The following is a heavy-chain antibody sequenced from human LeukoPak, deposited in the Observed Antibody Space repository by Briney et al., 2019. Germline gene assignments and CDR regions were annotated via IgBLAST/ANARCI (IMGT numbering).Heavy chain of an antibody. D-gene: IGHD3-22*01. V-gene: IGHV4-38-2*02. CDR3: ARDLVGVDAFDI. CDR2: IYHSGST. Sequence: SETLSLTCTVSGYSISSGYYWGWIRQPPGKGLEWFGSIYHSGSTYYNPSLKSRVTISVDTSKNQFSLKLSSVTAADTAVYYCARDLVGVDAFDIWGQGTMVTVSS. CDR1: GYSISSGYY. J-gene: IGHJ3*02.